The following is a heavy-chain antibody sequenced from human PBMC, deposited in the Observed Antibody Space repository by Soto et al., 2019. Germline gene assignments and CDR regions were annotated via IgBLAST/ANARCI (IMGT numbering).Heavy chain of an antibody. J-gene: IGHJ4*02. V-gene: IGHV6-1*01. D-gene: IGHD2-15*01. CDR3: ARATCGGGNCYLEY. CDR2: TYYRSKWYN. Sequence: PSQTLSLTCAISGDTVSSNSAAWNWIRQSPSRGLEWLGRTYYRSKWYNDYAVSLKSRISINPDTSKNQFSLQLNSVTPEDAALYYCARATCGGGNCYLEYWGQGTLVTVSS. CDR1: GDTVSSNSAA.